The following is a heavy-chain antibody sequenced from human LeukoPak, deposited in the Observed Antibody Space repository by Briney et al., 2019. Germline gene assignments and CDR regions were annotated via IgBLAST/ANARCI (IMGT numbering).Heavy chain of an antibody. CDR3: AKGGARDAFDI. V-gene: IGHV4-61*02. Sequence: SETLSLTCIVSGDSISSGSYYWTCTRQPAGRGMEWIGRFYTSGSTNYNPSLMSGVTISADTSKNQSSLKLSAGTAADTAVYYCAKGGARDAFDIWGQGTMVTVSS. CDR2: FYTSGST. CDR1: GDSISSGSYY. J-gene: IGHJ3*02. D-gene: IGHD4/OR15-4a*01.